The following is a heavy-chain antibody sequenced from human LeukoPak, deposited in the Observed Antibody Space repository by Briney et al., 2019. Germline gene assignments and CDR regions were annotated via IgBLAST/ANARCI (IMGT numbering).Heavy chain of an antibody. Sequence: GGSLRLSCAASGFTFSSYGMHWVRQAPGKGLEWVAFIRYDGSNKYYADSVKGRFTISRDNSKNTLYLQMNSLRAEDTAVYYCAKDGRKVVVTAMFYYMDVWGKGTTVTISS. V-gene: IGHV3-30*02. CDR1: GFTFSSYG. D-gene: IGHD2-21*02. J-gene: IGHJ6*03. CDR2: IRYDGSNK. CDR3: AKDGRKVVVTAMFYYMDV.